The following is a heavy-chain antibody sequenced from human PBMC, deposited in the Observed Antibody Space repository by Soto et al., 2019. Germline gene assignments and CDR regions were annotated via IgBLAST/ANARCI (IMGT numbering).Heavy chain of an antibody. CDR2: ISGSGGST. D-gene: IGHD3-3*01. CDR1: GFTFSSYA. CDR3: ASTPASKYDFWSGLQYYFDY. J-gene: IGHJ4*02. Sequence: GGSLRLSCAASGFTFSSYAMSWVRQAPGKGLEWVSAISGSGGSTYYADSVKGRFTISRDNSKNTLYLQMNSLRAEDTAVYYCASTPASKYDFWSGLQYYFDYWGQGTLVTVSS. V-gene: IGHV3-23*01.